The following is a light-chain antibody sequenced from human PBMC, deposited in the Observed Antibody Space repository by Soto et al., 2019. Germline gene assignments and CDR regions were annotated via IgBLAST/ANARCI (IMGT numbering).Light chain of an antibody. CDR3: CSYAGSSTWM. V-gene: IGLV2-23*01. CDR2: EGT. CDR1: TSDVGTYNL. Sequence: QSVLTQPAAVSGSPGQSITISCTGTTSDVGTYNLVSWYQHHPHKAPKLLISEGTKRPLGVSDRFSGSKSGNTASLKISGLQVEDEAFYYCCSYAGSSTWMFGGGTKVTVL. J-gene: IGLJ3*02.